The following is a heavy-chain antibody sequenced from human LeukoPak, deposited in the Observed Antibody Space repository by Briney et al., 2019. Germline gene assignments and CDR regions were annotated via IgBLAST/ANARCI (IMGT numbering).Heavy chain of an antibody. Sequence: GGSLRLSCAASGFTFSSYEMNWVRQAPGKGLEWVSYISSSGSTIYYADPVKGRFTISRDNAKNSLYLQMNSLRAEDTAVYYCARAFGVRYFDYWGQGTLVTVSS. CDR2: ISSSGSTI. V-gene: IGHV3-48*03. CDR3: ARAFGVRYFDY. CDR1: GFTFSSYE. D-gene: IGHD3-10*01. J-gene: IGHJ4*02.